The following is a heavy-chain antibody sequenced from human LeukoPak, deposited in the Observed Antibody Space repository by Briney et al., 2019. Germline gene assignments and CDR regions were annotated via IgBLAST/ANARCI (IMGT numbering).Heavy chain of an antibody. D-gene: IGHD5-12*01. CDR3: AKDFLGGYVFEPDY. J-gene: IGHJ4*02. Sequence: PGGSLRLSCAASGFTFSSYAMSWVRQAPGKGLEWVSAISGGGGSTYYADSVKGRFTISRDNSKNTLYLQMNSLRAEDTAVYYCAKDFLGGYVFEPDYWGQGTLVTVSS. V-gene: IGHV3-23*01. CDR1: GFTFSSYA. CDR2: ISGGGGST.